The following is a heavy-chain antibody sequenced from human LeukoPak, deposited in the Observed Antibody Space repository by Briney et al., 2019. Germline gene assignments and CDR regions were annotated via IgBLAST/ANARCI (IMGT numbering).Heavy chain of an antibody. J-gene: IGHJ4*02. Sequence: GGSLRLSCAASGFTFSNYAMSWLRQAPGKGLEWVSSISASGGSTYYADSMRGRFTISRDNSKNTLYLQMNGLRAEDTAVYYCAKGGAANRVTTNYFDYSGQGTLVTVSA. V-gene: IGHV3-23*01. CDR2: ISASGGST. CDR3: AKGGAANRVTTNYFDY. CDR1: GFTFSNYA. D-gene: IGHD4-17*01.